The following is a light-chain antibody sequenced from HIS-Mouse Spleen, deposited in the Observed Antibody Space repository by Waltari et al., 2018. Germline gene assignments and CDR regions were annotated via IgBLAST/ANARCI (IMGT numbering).Light chain of an antibody. CDR3: QQRSNWPRNT. CDR2: DAS. Sequence: EIVLTQSPATLSLSPGERATLSCRASQVVSSYLAWYQQKPGQAPRLLIYDASNRATGIPARFSGSGSGTDFTLTISSLEPEDFAVYYCQQRSNWPRNTFGGGTKVEIK. J-gene: IGKJ4*01. V-gene: IGKV3-11*01. CDR1: QVVSSY.